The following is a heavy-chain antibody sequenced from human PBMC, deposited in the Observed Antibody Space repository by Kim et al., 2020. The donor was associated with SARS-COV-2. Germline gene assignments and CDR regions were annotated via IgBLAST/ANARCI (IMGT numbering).Heavy chain of an antibody. J-gene: IGHJ4*02. Sequence: SYRPSFQSQVTSSADKAISTAYLQWSSLKASDTAMYYCARPREYYSFDYWGQGTLVTVSS. CDR3: ARPREYYSFDY. V-gene: IGHV5-51*01.